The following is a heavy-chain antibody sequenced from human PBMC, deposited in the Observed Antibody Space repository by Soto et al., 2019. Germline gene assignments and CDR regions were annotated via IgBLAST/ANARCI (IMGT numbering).Heavy chain of an antibody. CDR1: GFSFSLYS. J-gene: IGHJ6*02. V-gene: IGHV3-48*02. Sequence: EVQLVESGGGLVQPRGSLRLSYAASGFSFSLYSMSWVRQAPGKGLEWVSYISRSSTGIHYADSVKGRFTISRDDATNSMHLQMNSLRDGDTAVYYCARAVTWGSDVWGQGTTVSISS. D-gene: IGHD7-27*01. CDR2: ISRSSTGI. CDR3: ARAVTWGSDV.